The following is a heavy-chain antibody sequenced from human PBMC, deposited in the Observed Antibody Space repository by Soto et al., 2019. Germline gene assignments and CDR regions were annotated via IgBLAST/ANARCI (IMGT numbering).Heavy chain of an antibody. V-gene: IGHV3-23*01. Sequence: EVQLLESGGGLGQPGGSLRLACAASGFSFSSYAMTWVRQAPGRGLEWVSAISGSGSPTYYADSVKGRFTISRHNSKNTLYLHMKSMRANETAVYYCARDMSGGTYNDYFAMDVWGQGTTVTGSS. CDR3: ARDMSGGTYNDYFAMDV. CDR2: ISGSGSPT. D-gene: IGHD1-26*01. CDR1: GFSFSSYA. J-gene: IGHJ6*02.